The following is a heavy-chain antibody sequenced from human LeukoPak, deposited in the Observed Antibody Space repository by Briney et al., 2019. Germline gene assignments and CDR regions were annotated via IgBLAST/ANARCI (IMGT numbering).Heavy chain of an antibody. CDR1: GFTFTTFS. Sequence: GGSLRLSCAASGFTFTTFSMTWVRQAPGRGLEWVARIKEDGSNIYYVDSVKGRFTISRDNAKNSVYLQMNSLRVEDTAVYYCARERWFLDYWGQGALVSVSS. V-gene: IGHV3-7*05. CDR3: ARERWFLDY. CDR2: IKEDGSNI. D-gene: IGHD4-23*01. J-gene: IGHJ4*02.